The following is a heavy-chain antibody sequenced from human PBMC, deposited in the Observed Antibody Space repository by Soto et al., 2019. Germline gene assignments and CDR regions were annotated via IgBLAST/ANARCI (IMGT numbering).Heavy chain of an antibody. V-gene: IGHV4-30-4*01. Sequence: PSETLSLTCTVSGDSISSGDYYWSWIRQPPGKGLEWIGCIYYSGNTYYNPSLKRRFSISVDTSKNQFSLQLSSVTVADTAVYYCGRDFKRYSSPPCPLEYWGLGTLVTVSS. CDR3: GRDFKRYSSPPCPLEY. CDR2: IYYSGNT. J-gene: IGHJ4*02. D-gene: IGHD6-13*01. CDR1: GDSISSGDYY.